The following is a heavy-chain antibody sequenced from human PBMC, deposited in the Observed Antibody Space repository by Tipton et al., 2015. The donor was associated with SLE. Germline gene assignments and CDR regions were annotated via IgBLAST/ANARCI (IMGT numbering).Heavy chain of an antibody. CDR3: ARTNLQGSLVDWYFDL. CDR1: GVFISSHY. D-gene: IGHD3-9*01. Sequence: TLSLTCTVSGVFISSHYWSWIRQPPGKGLEWIGHIYYSGSTNYNPSLKSRVTISVDTSKNQLSLRLSSVTAADTAVYYCARTNLQGSLVDWYFDLWGRGTLVTVSS. J-gene: IGHJ2*01. CDR2: IYYSGST. V-gene: IGHV4-59*11.